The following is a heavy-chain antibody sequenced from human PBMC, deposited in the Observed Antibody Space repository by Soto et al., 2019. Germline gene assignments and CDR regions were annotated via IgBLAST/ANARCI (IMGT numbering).Heavy chain of an antibody. CDR2: INSDGSST. CDR1: GFTFSSYW. D-gene: IGHD2-15*01. Sequence: EVQLVESGGGLVQPGGSLRLSCAASGFTFSSYWMHWVRQAPGKGLVWVSRINSDGSSTSYADSVKGRFTISRDNAKNTLYLQMNSLRADDTAVYYGVRTSLVVAAATREDYWGQGTLVTVSS. V-gene: IGHV3-74*01. CDR3: VRTSLVVAAATREDY. J-gene: IGHJ4*02.